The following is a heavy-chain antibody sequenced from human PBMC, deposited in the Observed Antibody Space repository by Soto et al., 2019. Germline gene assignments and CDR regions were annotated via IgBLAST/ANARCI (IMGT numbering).Heavy chain of an antibody. CDR2: ISGSGGST. D-gene: IGHD5-12*01. J-gene: IGHJ4*02. CDR1: GFTFSSYA. V-gene: IGHV3-23*01. CDR3: AKVWYSGYVIDY. Sequence: EVQLLESGGGLVQPGGSLRLSCAASGFTFSSYAMSWVRQAPGKGLEWVSAISGSGGSTYYAYSVKGRFTISRDNSKNTLSLQMNSLRAEDTAVYYCAKVWYSGYVIDYWGQGTLVTVSS.